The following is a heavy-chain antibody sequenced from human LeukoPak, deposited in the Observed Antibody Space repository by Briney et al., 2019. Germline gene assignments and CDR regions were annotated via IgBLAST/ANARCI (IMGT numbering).Heavy chain of an antibody. D-gene: IGHD6-19*01. CDR1: GFTFSSYA. CDR2: ISYDGSNK. J-gene: IGHJ4*02. Sequence: QSGGSLRLSCAASGFTFSSYAMHWVRQAPGKGLEWVAVISYDGSNKYYADSVKGRFTISRDNSKNTLYLQMNSLRAEDTAVYYCARDGSSGWTWYFDYWGQGTLVTVSS. V-gene: IGHV3-30-3*01. CDR3: ARDGSSGWTWYFDY.